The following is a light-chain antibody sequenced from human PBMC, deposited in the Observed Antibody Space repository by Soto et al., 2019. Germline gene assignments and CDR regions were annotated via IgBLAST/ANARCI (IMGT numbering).Light chain of an antibody. V-gene: IGKV3-11*01. J-gene: IGKJ5*01. CDR1: QNINRY. CDR3: QQRSNWPIT. CDR2: DAS. Sequence: IVLTHSPATFSFSPLWWSTLSFRASQNINRYLAWYHQKPGQPPRLLIYDASTRATGIPARFSGSGSGTDFTLTISSLEPEDFAVYYCQQRSNWPITFGQGTRLENK.